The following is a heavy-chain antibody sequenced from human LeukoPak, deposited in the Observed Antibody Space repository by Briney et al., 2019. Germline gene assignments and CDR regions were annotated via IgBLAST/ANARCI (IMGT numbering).Heavy chain of an antibody. J-gene: IGHJ3*02. CDR2: INSDGSST. D-gene: IGHD3-22*01. V-gene: IGHV3-74*01. CDR3: ARVRTNYYDSRDAFDI. CDR1: GFTFSSYW. Sequence: GGSLRLSCAASGFTFSSYWMHWVRQAPGKGLVWVSRINSDGSSTSYADSVKGRFTISRDNAKNTLYLQMTSLRAEDTAVYYCARVRTNYYDSRDAFDIWGQGTMVTVSS.